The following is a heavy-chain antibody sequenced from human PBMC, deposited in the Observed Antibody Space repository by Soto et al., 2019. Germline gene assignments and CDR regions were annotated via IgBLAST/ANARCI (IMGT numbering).Heavy chain of an antibody. CDR1: GFTVSTNY. CDR3: ASGQQVILRYYYGLDV. V-gene: IGHV3-53*02. Sequence: EVQLVETGGGLIQPGGSLRLSCAVSGFTVSTNYMSWVRQAPGMGLEWVSVIYYDDGSTYYADSVKGRFSISRDSSRNTLYLQMNSLRAEDTAVYYCASGQQVILRYYYGLDVWGQGTTVTVSS. CDR2: IYYDDGST. D-gene: IGHD6-13*01. J-gene: IGHJ6*02.